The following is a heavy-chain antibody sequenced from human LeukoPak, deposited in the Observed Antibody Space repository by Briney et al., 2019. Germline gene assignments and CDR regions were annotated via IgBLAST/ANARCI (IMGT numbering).Heavy chain of an antibody. CDR2: TNHRGST. J-gene: IGHJ4*02. D-gene: IGHD6-19*01. CDR3: ARVSRWFLAVAGYADF. V-gene: IGHV4-34*01. Sequence: KSSETLSLTCAFSGGSFSGYSWSWIRQTPGQGLEWIGETNHRGSTNHNPSLKSRVTISVDASKSQFSLKLSSVTAADTAVYYCARVSRWFLAVAGYADFWGQGTQVTVSS. CDR1: GGSFSGYS.